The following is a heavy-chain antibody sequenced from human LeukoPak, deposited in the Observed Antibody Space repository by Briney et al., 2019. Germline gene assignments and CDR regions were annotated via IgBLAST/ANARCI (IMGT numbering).Heavy chain of an antibody. CDR2: INPNSGGT. V-gene: IGHV1-2*02. CDR1: GYTFTGYY. Sequence: ASVKVSCKASGYTFTGYYMHWVRQAPGQGLEWMGWINPNSGGTNYAQKFQGRVTMTRDTSISTAYMELSRLRPDDTAVYYCARDADPISLVPAANWFDPWGQGTLVTVSS. D-gene: IGHD2-2*01. CDR3: ARDADPISLVPAANWFDP. J-gene: IGHJ5*02.